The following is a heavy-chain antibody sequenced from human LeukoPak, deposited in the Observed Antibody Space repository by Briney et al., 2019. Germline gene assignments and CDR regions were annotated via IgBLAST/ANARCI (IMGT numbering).Heavy chain of an antibody. Sequence: SETLSLTCSVSGDSMSGYYWGLIRQAPGKGLEWIGYIYYSGTTTYNPSLRSRVTISVDTSKNQFSLKLSSVTAADTAVYYCARDKGRSSDYWGQGTLVTVSS. J-gene: IGHJ4*02. V-gene: IGHV4-59*12. D-gene: IGHD6-6*01. CDR1: GDSMSGYY. CDR3: ARDKGRSSDY. CDR2: IYYSGTT.